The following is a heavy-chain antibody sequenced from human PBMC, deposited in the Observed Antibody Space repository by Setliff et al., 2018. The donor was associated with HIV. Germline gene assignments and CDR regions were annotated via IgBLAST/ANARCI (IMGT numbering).Heavy chain of an antibody. V-gene: IGHV4-59*05. Sequence: PSETLSLTCTVSGGSISSYYWSWIRLPPGKGLEWIGSIDYSGRTYYNPSLKSRVTISVDTSKNQFSLNLSSVTAADTAVYYCAGSIVVVTAAPLTWGQGTLVTVSS. CDR1: GGSISSYY. CDR3: AGSIVVVTAAPLT. D-gene: IGHD2-21*02. CDR2: IDYSGRT. J-gene: IGHJ5*02.